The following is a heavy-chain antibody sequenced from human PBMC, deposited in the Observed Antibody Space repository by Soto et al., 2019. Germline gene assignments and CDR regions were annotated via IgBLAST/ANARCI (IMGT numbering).Heavy chain of an antibody. D-gene: IGHD2-2*01. CDR1: GFTFSSYS. CDR3: ARELQVLKEGNWLDS. V-gene: IGHV3-21*01. Sequence: PGGSLRLSCAASGFTFSSYSMNWVRQAPGTGLEWVSSISSSSSYIYYADSVKGRFTISRDNAKNSLYLQMNSLRAEDTAVYYCARELQVLKEGNWLDSWGQGTLVTVSS. CDR2: ISSSSSYI. J-gene: IGHJ5*01.